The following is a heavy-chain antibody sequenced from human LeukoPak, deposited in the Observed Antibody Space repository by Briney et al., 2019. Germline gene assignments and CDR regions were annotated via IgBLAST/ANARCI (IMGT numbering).Heavy chain of an antibody. CDR3: AKTRMYTGSYFDY. Sequence: GGSLRLSCTASGFTFNNYFMSWVRQAPGKGLEWVSSFTDSDNSAYYADSVKGRFTISRDNSKNTLYLQMNSLRAEDTAVYYCAKTRMYTGSYFDYWGQGTLVTVSS. J-gene: IGHJ4*02. CDR2: FTDSDNSA. CDR1: GFTFNNYF. V-gene: IGHV3-23*01. D-gene: IGHD1-26*01.